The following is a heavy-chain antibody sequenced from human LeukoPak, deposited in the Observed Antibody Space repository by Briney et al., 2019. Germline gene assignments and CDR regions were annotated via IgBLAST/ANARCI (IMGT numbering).Heavy chain of an antibody. CDR3: AAREYSSSFFDY. Sequence: AAVKVSCQASGGTFSSYACSWVRQAPGQGLEWVGGIISLFGTANYAQKFQGRVAITTEESTRKDDVELSRLRSEGTDVYFCAAREYSSSFFDYWRQGTLVSVSS. D-gene: IGHD6-6*01. V-gene: IGHV1-69*05. CDR1: GGTFSSYA. CDR2: IISLFGTA. J-gene: IGHJ4*02.